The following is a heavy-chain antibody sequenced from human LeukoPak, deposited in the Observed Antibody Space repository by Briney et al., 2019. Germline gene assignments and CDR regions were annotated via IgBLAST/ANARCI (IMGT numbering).Heavy chain of an antibody. J-gene: IGHJ4*02. D-gene: IGHD2-8*01. CDR1: Y. CDR3: ARATTLGVLMVYATYYFDY. V-gene: IGHV4-34*01. Sequence: YWSWIRQPPGKGLEWIGEINHSGSTNYNPSLKSRVTISVDTSKNQFSLKLSSVTAADTAVYYCARATTLGVLMVYATYYFDYWGQGTLVTVSS. CDR2: INHSGST.